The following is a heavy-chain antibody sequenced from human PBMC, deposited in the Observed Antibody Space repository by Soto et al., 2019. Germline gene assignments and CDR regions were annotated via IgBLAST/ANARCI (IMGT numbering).Heavy chain of an antibody. CDR3: AVYCSGGGCYKNYFDY. V-gene: IGHV4-39*07. D-gene: IGHD2-15*01. CDR1: GGSISSSSYY. J-gene: IGHJ4*02. CDR2: IYYSGST. Sequence: PSETLSLTCTVSGGSISSSSYYWGWIRQPPGKGLEWIGSIYYSGSTNYNPSLKSRVTISVDTSKNQFSLKLSSVTAADTAVYYCAVYCSGGGCYKNYFDYWGQGTLVTVSS.